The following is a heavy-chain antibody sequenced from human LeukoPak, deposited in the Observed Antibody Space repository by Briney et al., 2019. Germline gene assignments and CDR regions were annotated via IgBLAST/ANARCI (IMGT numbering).Heavy chain of an antibody. D-gene: IGHD6-19*01. Sequence: SQTLSLTCTVSGGSISSGSYYWSWIRQPAGKGLEWIGRIYTSGSTNYNPSLESRVTISVDTSKNQFSLKLSSVTAADTAVYYCARAPRLAVAGTHFDYWGQGTLVTVSS. J-gene: IGHJ4*02. CDR3: ARAPRLAVAGTHFDY. V-gene: IGHV4-61*02. CDR2: IYTSGST. CDR1: GGSISSGSYY.